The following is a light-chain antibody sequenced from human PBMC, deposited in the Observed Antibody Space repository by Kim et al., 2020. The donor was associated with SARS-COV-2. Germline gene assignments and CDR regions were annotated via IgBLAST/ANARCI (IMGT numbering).Light chain of an antibody. CDR1: NLGDKY. Sequence: VSMSPSQTAPLTCSGDNLGDKYICWYHQKAGQSPVLVIYQNYKRPSGIPERFSGSNSGNTATLTISGTQAMDEADYYCQAWDFNRVFGRGTQLTVL. J-gene: IGLJ3*02. CDR3: QAWDFNRV. CDR2: QNY. V-gene: IGLV3-1*01.